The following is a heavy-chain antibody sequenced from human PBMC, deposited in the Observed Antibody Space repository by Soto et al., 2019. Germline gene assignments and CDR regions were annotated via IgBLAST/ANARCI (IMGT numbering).Heavy chain of an antibody. V-gene: IGHV3-23*01. D-gene: IGHD6-13*01. CDR2: ISGSGGST. CDR1: GFTFSSYA. J-gene: IGHJ4*02. Sequence: GSLRLSCAASGFTFSSYAMSWVRQAPGKGLEWVSAISGSGGSTYYADSVKGRFTISRDNSKNTLYLQMNSLRAEDTAVYYCAKDPLGSSWYVEGFDYWGQGTLVTSPQ. CDR3: AKDPLGSSWYVEGFDY.